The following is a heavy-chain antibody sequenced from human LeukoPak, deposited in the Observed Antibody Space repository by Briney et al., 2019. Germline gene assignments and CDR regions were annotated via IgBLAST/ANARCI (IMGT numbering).Heavy chain of an antibody. D-gene: IGHD3-22*01. Sequence: GGTLRLSCGASSFTFSSYVMSWVRQAPGKGLEWVSTVSTTGGSTYYADSVKGRFTISRDNSKDTLYLQMNSLRAEDTAVYYCARDQLISSGYYVPLDYWGQGTLVTVSS. J-gene: IGHJ4*02. CDR2: VSTTGGST. CDR1: SFTFSSYV. CDR3: ARDQLISSGYYVPLDY. V-gene: IGHV3-23*01.